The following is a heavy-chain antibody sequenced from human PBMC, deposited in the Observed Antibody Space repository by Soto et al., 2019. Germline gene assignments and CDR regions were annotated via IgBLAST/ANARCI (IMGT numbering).Heavy chain of an antibody. CDR2: ISYSWST. CDR1: AGSISTINYY. J-gene: IGHJ3*01. V-gene: IGHV4-31*03. D-gene: IGHD2-8*01. CDR3: ARSAQWDGFDP. Sequence: QVQLQESGPGLVRPSQTLSLTCTVSAGSISTINYYWSWIRQHPEKGLEWIGYISYSWSTFYHSSLKSRVTISLDTSKKQFSLTLTSVTAADTAVYYCARSAQWDGFDPWGQGTMVTVSS.